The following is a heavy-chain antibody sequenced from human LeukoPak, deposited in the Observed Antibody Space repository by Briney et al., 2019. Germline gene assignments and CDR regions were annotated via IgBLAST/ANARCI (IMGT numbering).Heavy chain of an antibody. J-gene: IGHJ6*02. Sequence: GGSLRLSCAASGFTFSSYSMNWVRQAPGKGLELVSSISSSSSYIYYADSVKGRFTISRDNAKNSLYLQMNSLRAEDTAVYYCARDTRSYSPPYGMDVWGQGTTVTVSS. V-gene: IGHV3-21*01. CDR2: ISSSSSYI. CDR3: ARDTRSYSPPYGMDV. D-gene: IGHD1-26*01. CDR1: GFTFSSYS.